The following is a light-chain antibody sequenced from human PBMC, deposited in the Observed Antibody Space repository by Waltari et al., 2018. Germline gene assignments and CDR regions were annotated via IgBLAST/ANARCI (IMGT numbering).Light chain of an antibody. CDR2: DTS. V-gene: IGKV3-11*01. J-gene: IGKJ4*01. CDR3: QQGSILPLT. CDR1: ESVSNY. Sequence: EVVLTQSPVTLSLAAGESATLSCRASESVSNYLAWYQQKPGQSPRLLIYDTSKRATGIPARFSGSGYGTDFTLTINNLEAEDFALYYCQQGSILPLTFGGGTKVEIK.